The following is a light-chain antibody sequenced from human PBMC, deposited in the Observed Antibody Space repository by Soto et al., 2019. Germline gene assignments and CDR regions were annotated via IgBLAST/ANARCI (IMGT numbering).Light chain of an antibody. CDR3: QQYHNWPPQYT. V-gene: IGKV3-15*01. CDR1: QTVASN. CDR2: GAS. Sequence: EIVMTQSPASLSVSPGDGATLSCRASQTVASNVAWYQQKPGQGPRLLIHGASTRAAGVPRSFSGSGSGTDFTLTISSLQSEDFAVYYCQQYHNWPPQYTFGQGTKLQIK. J-gene: IGKJ2*01.